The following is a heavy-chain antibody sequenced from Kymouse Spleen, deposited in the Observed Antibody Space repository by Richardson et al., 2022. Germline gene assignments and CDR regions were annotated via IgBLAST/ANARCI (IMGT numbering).Heavy chain of an antibody. CDR3: AKVYSSSWGMDV. Sequence: QVQLVESGGGVVQPGRSLRLSCAASGFTFSSYGMHWVRQAPGKGLEWVAVISYDGSNKYYADSVKGRFTISRDNSKNTLYLQMNSLRAEDTAVYYCAKVYSSSWGMDVWGQGTTVTVSS. CDR1: GFTFSSYG. J-gene: IGHJ6*02. CDR2: ISYDGSNK. V-gene: IGHV3-30*18. D-gene: IGHD6-6*01.